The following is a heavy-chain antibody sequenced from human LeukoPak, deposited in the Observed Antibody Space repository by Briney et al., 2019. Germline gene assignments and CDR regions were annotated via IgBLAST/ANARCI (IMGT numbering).Heavy chain of an antibody. D-gene: IGHD6-19*01. CDR1: GFTFSTNW. CDR2: INSDGSST. V-gene: IGHV3-74*01. CDR3: VRGGVAALYYFDY. Sequence: GGSLTLSCAASGFTFSTNWMHWVRQAPGKGLVWVARINSDGSSTRYADSVKGRFTISRDNAKNTLYLQMNSLRAEDTAVYYCVRGGVAALYYFDYWGQGTLVTVSS. J-gene: IGHJ4*02.